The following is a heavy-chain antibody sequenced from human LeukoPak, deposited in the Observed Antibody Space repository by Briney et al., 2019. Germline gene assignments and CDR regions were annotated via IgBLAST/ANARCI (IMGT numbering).Heavy chain of an antibody. V-gene: IGHV3-30*04. CDR2: ILYDGSTQ. CDR3: ARVDCRSTSCSPFDY. CDR1: GFTFSSFS. Sequence: GRSLRLSCAASGFTFSSFSMHWVRQAPGKGLEWVAVILYDGSTQYYADSVRGRFTASRDNSKDTMYLQMNSLRVEDTAVYYCARVDCRSTSCSPFDYWGQGTLVTVSS. D-gene: IGHD2-2*01. J-gene: IGHJ4*02.